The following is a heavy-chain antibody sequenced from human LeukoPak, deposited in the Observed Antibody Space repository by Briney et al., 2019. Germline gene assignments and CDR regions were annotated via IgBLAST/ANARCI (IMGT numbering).Heavy chain of an antibody. V-gene: IGHV4-34*01. CDR1: GGSFSGYY. D-gene: IGHD2-21*02. CDR3: ARGGLLFRASSKFFDY. J-gene: IGHJ4*02. Sequence: SETLSLTCAVYGGSFSGYYWSWIRQPPGKGLEGIGEINHSGSTNYNPALKSRVTISVDTSKNQFSLKLSSVTAADTAVYYCARGGLLFRASSKFFDYWGQGTLVTVSS. CDR2: INHSGST.